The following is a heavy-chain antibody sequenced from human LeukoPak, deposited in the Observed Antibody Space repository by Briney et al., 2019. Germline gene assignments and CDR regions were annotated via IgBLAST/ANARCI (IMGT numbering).Heavy chain of an antibody. D-gene: IGHD6-19*01. J-gene: IGHJ4*02. CDR1: GGSISSYY. V-gene: IGHV4-59*08. Sequence: ASETLSLTCTVSGGSISSYYWSWIRQPPGEALQWIGYIFFTGNTNYNPSLRSRVTISIDTSKNQFSLQLNSVTAADTAVYYCARHGGVAAFGYWGQGTLVTVSS. CDR3: ARHGGVAAFGY. CDR2: IFFTGNT.